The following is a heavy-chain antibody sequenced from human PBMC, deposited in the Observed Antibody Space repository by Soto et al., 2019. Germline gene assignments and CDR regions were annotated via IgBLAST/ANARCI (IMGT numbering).Heavy chain of an antibody. Sequence: ASVKVSCKASGYTFTSYAMHWVRQAPGQRLEWMGWINAGNGNTKYSQKFQGRVTITRDTSASTAYMELSSLRSEDTAVYYCARDPSITGTTLSYYYYYGMDVWGQGTTVTVSS. J-gene: IGHJ6*02. CDR2: INAGNGNT. CDR1: GYTFTSYA. CDR3: ARDPSITGTTLSYYYYYGMDV. V-gene: IGHV1-3*01. D-gene: IGHD1-20*01.